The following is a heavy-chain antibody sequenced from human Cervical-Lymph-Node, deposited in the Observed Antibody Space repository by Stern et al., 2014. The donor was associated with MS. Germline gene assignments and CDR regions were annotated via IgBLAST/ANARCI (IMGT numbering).Heavy chain of an antibody. Sequence: VQLVESGAEVQKPGASVKVSCQVSGYTFTFSNYFIHWVRQAPGQGLEWMGIINPGGSSTTYAQKFQGRVTMTRDTSTSTVYMELSSVRSEDTAVYYCASSSSSWFFDDWGQGTLVTVSS. CDR3: ASSSSSWFFDD. CDR2: INPGGSST. V-gene: IGHV1-46*01. D-gene: IGHD6-13*01. CDR1: GYTFTFSNYF. J-gene: IGHJ4*02.